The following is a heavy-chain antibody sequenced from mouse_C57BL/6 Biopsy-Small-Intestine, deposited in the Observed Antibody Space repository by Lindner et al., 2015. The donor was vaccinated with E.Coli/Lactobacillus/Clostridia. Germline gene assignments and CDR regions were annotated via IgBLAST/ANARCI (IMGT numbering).Heavy chain of an antibody. J-gene: IGHJ4*01. Sequence: SVKVSCKASENTFTSYYIHWVRQAPGQGLEWMGIIDPSGAYTKYAQNFQIRVTMTSDTSTSTVYMELSSLRSEDTAVYYCARSLGWSSSSPDYWGQGTLVTVSS. D-gene: IGHD1-1*01. V-gene: IGHV1-59*01. CDR3: ARSLGWSSSSPDY. CDR1: ENTFTSYY. CDR2: IDPSGAYT.